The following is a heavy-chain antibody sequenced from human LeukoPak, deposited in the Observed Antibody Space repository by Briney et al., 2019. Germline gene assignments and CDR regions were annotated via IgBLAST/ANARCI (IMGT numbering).Heavy chain of an antibody. CDR3: ARLPKYYYGSGSYYPSIY. J-gene: IGHJ4*02. Sequence: SETLSLTCAVYGGSFSGYYWSWLRQPPGKGLEWIGEINHSGSTNYNPSLKSRVTISVDTSKNQFSLKLSSVTAADTAVYYCARLPKYYYGSGSYYPSIYWGQGTLVTVSS. CDR2: INHSGST. CDR1: GGSFSGYY. V-gene: IGHV4-34*01. D-gene: IGHD3-10*01.